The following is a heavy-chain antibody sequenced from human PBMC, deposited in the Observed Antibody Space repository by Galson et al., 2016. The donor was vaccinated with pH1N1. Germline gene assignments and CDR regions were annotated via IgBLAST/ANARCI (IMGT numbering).Heavy chain of an antibody. CDR2: DT. V-gene: IGHV5-51*01. CDR3: ARHSGDGYRYGSERYFDY. J-gene: IGHJ4*02. D-gene: IGHD5-18*01. Sequence: DTRYSPSFQGQVTISADKSISTAYLQWSSLKASDTAMYYCARHSGDGYRYGSERYFDYWGQGTLVTVSS.